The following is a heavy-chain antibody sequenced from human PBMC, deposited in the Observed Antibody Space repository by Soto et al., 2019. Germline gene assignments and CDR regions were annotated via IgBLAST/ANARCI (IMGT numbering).Heavy chain of an antibody. Sequence: GASVKVSCKASGYTFTSYGISWVRQAPGQGLEWMGLLIPYNGDRIYAQKFQGRVILTTDTATNTAYMELGSLRPDDTAVYYCVRDASSGYRGWWDPWGQGTLVTVSS. J-gene: IGHJ5*02. CDR1: GYTFTSYG. V-gene: IGHV1-18*01. D-gene: IGHD5-12*01. CDR2: LIPYNGDR. CDR3: VRDASSGYRGWWDP.